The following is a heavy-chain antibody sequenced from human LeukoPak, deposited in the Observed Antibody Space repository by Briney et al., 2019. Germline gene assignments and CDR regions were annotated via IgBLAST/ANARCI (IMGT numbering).Heavy chain of an antibody. Sequence: SETLSLTCTVSGGSISSYYWSWIRQPPGKGLEWIGYIYYSGSTNYNPSLKSRVTISVDTSKNQFSLKLSSVTAADTAVYYCARERNLEGAHNWFDPWGQGTLVTVSS. CDR2: IYYSGST. J-gene: IGHJ5*02. D-gene: IGHD1-26*01. CDR1: GGSISSYY. V-gene: IGHV4-59*01. CDR3: ARERNLEGAHNWFDP.